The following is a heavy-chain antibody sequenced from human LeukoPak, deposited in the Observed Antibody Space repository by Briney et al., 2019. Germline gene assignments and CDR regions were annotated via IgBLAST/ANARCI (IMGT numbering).Heavy chain of an antibody. Sequence: GASVKVSCKASGGTFSRYAINWVRQAPGQGLEWMGGIIPIFGTANYAQKFQGRVTITADESTSIAYMELSSLRSEDTAVYYCARAYSSSWPYFDYWGQGTLVTVSS. V-gene: IGHV1-69*13. J-gene: IGHJ4*02. D-gene: IGHD6-13*01. CDR2: IIPIFGTA. CDR1: GGTFSRYA. CDR3: ARAYSSSWPYFDY.